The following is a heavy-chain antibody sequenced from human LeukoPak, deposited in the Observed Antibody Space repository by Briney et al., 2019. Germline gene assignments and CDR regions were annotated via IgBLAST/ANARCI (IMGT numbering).Heavy chain of an antibody. V-gene: IGHV1-8*02. D-gene: IGHD5-24*01. CDR2: MNPNSGNT. Sequence: ASVKVSCKASGYTFTSYDINWVRQATGQGLEWMGWMNPNSGNTGYAQKFQGRVTMTRDTSISTAYMELSRLRSDDTAVYYCARVGGWLQLDYWGQGTLVTVSS. CDR1: GYTFTSYD. CDR3: ARVGGWLQLDY. J-gene: IGHJ4*02.